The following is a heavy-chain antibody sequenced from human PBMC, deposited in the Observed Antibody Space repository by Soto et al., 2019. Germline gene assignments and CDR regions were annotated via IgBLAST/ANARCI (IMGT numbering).Heavy chain of an antibody. V-gene: IGHV4-59*08. CDR1: GGSIDGYN. CDR2: VYDNGDS. D-gene: IGHD2-15*01. CDR3: VSQRIGRIPAVVEV. Sequence: QVQLQESGPGLVKPSETLSLTCTVSGGSIDGYNCAWIRQTPGKALEWVGYVYDNGDSGYTPSLKSRANLSLATSKGPCPPQLSPLTAPDSGVYYCVSQRIGRIPAVVEVWGRGTTVTGSS. J-gene: IGHJ6*01.